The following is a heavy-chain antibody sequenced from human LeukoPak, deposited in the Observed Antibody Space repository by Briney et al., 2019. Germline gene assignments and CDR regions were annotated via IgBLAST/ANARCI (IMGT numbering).Heavy chain of an antibody. Sequence: AGGSLRLSCAASGFTFSSYAMSWVRQAPGKGLEWVSAISGSGGSTYYADSVKGRFTISRDNSKNTLYLQMNSLRADDTAVYYCAKMRDFWSGYLYYFDYWGQGTLVTVSS. CDR3: AKMRDFWSGYLYYFDY. J-gene: IGHJ4*02. CDR1: GFTFSSYA. CDR2: ISGSGGST. D-gene: IGHD3-3*01. V-gene: IGHV3-23*01.